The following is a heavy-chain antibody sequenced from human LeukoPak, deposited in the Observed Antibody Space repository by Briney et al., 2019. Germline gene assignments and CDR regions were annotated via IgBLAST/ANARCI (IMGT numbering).Heavy chain of an antibody. J-gene: IGHJ3*02. CDR3: ARGSIPYYDFWSGYYINLDGDAFDI. D-gene: IGHD3-3*01. CDR2: ISSSGSTI. V-gene: IGHV3-11*01. Sequence: GGSLRLSCAASGFTFSDYYMSWIRQAPGKGLEWVSYISSSGSTIYYTDSVKGRFTISSDNAKSSLYLQMNSLRADDTAVYYCARGSIPYYDFWSGYYINLDGDAFDIWGQGTMVTVSS. CDR1: GFTFSDYY.